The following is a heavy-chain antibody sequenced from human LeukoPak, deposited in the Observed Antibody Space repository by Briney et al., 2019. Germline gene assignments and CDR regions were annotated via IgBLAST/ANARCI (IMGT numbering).Heavy chain of an antibody. CDR3: AMAVSGSYDY. D-gene: IGHD1-26*01. V-gene: IGHV1-46*01. J-gene: IGHJ4*02. CDR2: INPSGGST. CDR1: GYTFTSYY. Sequence: ASVKVSCKASGYTFTSYYMHWVRQAPGQGLEWMGIINPSGGSTIYAQKFQGRVTMTEDTSTDTAYMELSSLRSEDTAVYYCAMAVSGSYDYWGQGTLVTVSS.